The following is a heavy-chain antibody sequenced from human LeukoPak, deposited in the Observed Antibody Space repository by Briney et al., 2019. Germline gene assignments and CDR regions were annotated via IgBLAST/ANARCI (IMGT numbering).Heavy chain of an antibody. J-gene: IGHJ4*02. CDR1: GYSFTSYW. D-gene: IGHD6-19*01. V-gene: IGHV5-51*01. CDR3: ARQKAVAGIYFDY. Sequence: GESLKISCKGSGYSFTSYWIGWVRQMPGKGLEWMGVIYPGDSDTRYSPSFQGQVTISADKSISTAYLQWSSLKASDTAMYYCARQKAVAGIYFDYWGQGTLVTVSS. CDR2: IYPGDSDT.